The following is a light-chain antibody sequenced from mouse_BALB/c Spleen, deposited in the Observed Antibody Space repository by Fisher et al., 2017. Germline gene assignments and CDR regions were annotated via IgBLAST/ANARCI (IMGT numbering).Light chain of an antibody. J-gene: IGKJ2*01. V-gene: IGKV4-59*01. CDR3: QQWSSNPPT. Sequence: IVLTQSPAIMSASPGEKVTMTCSASSSVSYMHWYQQKSGTSPKRWIYDTSKLASGVPARFSGSGSGTSYSLTISSMEAEDAATYYCQQWSSNPPTFGGGTKLETK. CDR1: SSVSY. CDR2: DTS.